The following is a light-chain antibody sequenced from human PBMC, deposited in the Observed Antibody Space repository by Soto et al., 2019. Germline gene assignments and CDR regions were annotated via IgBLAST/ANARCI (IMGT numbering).Light chain of an antibody. V-gene: IGKV3-15*01. J-gene: IGKJ1*01. CDR1: QSVSSN. CDR2: GAS. Sequence: EIVMTQCPATLSVSPGERATLSCRASQSVSSNLAWYQQKPGQAPRLLIYGASTRATGIPARFSGSGSGTEFTLTISSLQSEDFAVYYCQQYNNWLTWTFGQGTKVEIK. CDR3: QQYNNWLTWT.